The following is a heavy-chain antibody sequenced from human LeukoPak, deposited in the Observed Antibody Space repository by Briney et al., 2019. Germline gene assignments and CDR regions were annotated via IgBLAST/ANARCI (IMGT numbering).Heavy chain of an antibody. D-gene: IGHD3-10*01. J-gene: IGHJ4*02. CDR1: GFTFSSYG. Sequence: GGSLRLSCAASGFTFSSYGMHWVRQAPGKGLEWVAVISYDGSNKYYADSVKGRFTISRDNSKNTLYLQMNSLRAEDTAVYYCARAGSGSKGYWGQGTLVTVSS. CDR3: ARAGSGSKGY. V-gene: IGHV3-30*03. CDR2: ISYDGSNK.